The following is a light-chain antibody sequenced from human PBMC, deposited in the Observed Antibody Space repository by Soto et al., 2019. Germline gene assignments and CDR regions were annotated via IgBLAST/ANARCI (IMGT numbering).Light chain of an antibody. CDR2: DAS. J-gene: IGKJ2*01. V-gene: IGKV3-11*01. CDR1: QSVHTY. CDR3: QQRSNWPPYT. Sequence: ETVLTQCPATLSLFPGERATLSCRASQSVHTYLAWYQQKAGQAPRLLIYDASNRATGIPARFSGSGSGTDFTLTISSLEPEDCAVYYCQQRSNWPPYTFGQGTKLEIK.